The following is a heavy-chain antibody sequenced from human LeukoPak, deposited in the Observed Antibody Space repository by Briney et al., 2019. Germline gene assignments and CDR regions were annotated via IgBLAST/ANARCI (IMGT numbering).Heavy chain of an antibody. CDR2: ISSSSSTI. CDR3: AELGITMIGGV. D-gene: IGHD3-10*02. Sequence: GGSLRLSCGASVFTFSIYSMIWVTDAPGKGREWGSCISSSSSTIYYADSVKGRFTISRDNAKNSLYLQMNSLRAEDTAVYYCAELGITMIGGVWGKGTTVTISS. CDR1: VFTFSIYS. V-gene: IGHV3-48*04. J-gene: IGHJ6*04.